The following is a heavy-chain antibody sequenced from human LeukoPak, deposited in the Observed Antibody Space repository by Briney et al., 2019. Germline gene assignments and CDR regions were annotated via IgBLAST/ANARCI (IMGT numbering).Heavy chain of an antibody. Sequence: ASVKVSCKASGYTSTGSYMHWVRQAPGQGPEWMGWINPNSGGTNYAQKFQGRVTMTRDTSISTAYMELSRLKSDDTAFYYCAKYYYDSYEGYYFDYWGQGTLVTVSS. J-gene: IGHJ4*02. CDR1: GYTSTGSY. CDR3: AKYYYDSYEGYYFDY. CDR2: INPNSGGT. V-gene: IGHV1-2*02. D-gene: IGHD3-22*01.